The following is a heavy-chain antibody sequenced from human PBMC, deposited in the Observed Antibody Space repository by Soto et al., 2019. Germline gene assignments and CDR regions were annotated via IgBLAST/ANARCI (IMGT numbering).Heavy chain of an antibody. J-gene: IGHJ5*02. CDR1: VASISSGW. D-gene: IGHD2-2*01. CDR2: TLYSGTT. CDR3: SSRITDAPT. Sequence: QVQLQESGPGLVKPSGTLSLTCAVSVASISSGWWTWVRQPPGKGLEWIGETLYSGTTNYNSSLNSRVTISIDKSKKQFSLNLSSVTAADTAVYYCSSRITDAPTWGQGTLVTVSS. V-gene: IGHV4-4*02.